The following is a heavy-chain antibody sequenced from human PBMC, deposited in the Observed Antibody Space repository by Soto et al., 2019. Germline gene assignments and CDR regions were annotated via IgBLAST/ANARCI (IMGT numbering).Heavy chain of an antibody. Sequence: GGSLRLSCAASGFTFSNYIMSWVRQAPGKGLEWVSAISGSGGSTYYADSVKGRFTISRDNSKNTRYLQMNSLRAEETAIYYCAKIMAAAVEYFYYYGMDVWGQGTTVTVSS. CDR3: AKIMAAAVEYFYYYGMDV. J-gene: IGHJ6*02. D-gene: IGHD6-13*01. CDR2: ISGSGGST. V-gene: IGHV3-23*01. CDR1: GFTFSNYI.